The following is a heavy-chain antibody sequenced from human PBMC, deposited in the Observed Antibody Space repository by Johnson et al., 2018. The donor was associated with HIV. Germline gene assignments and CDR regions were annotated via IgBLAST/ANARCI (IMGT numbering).Heavy chain of an antibody. D-gene: IGHD3-10*01. Sequence: QVQLVESGGGVVQPGRSLRLSCAASGFTFSTYGMHWVRQAPGKGLEWVALISYDGSNKYYADSVKGRFTISRDNAKNTLYLQMNSLTAEDTAVYYCARSGAFDIWGQGTMVTVSS. V-gene: IGHV3-30*03. CDR1: GFTFSTYG. J-gene: IGHJ3*02. CDR3: ARSGAFDI. CDR2: ISYDGSNK.